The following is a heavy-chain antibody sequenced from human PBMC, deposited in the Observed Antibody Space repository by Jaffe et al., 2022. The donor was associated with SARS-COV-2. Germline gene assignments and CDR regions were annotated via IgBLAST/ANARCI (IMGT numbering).Heavy chain of an antibody. J-gene: IGHJ3*02. V-gene: IGHV3-7*01. Sequence: EVQLVESGGGLVQPGGSLRLSCAGSGFTFSRYWMNWVRQTPGKGLEWVANIKQDGGDKKYADSVKGRFTISRDNARSSVYLQMDSLRAEDTAIYYCARDSGISIKWTEALDTWGRGTRVTVSS. CDR2: IKQDGGDK. CDR1: GFTFSRYW. CDR3: ARDSGISIKWTEALDT. D-gene: IGHD3-3*02.